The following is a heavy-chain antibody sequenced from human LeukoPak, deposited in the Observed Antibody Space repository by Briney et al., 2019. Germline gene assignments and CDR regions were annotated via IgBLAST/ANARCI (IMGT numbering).Heavy chain of an antibody. J-gene: IGHJ5*02. D-gene: IGHD6-6*01. CDR1: GFTFSNAW. CDR2: IKSKTDGGTT. Sequence: PGGSLRLSCAASGFTFSNAWMNWVRQAPGKGLEWVGRIKSKTDGGTTDYAAPVKGRFTISRDDSKNTLYLQMNSLRAEETAVYYCAKLRGLSSSSENNWFDPWGQGTLVTVSS. CDR3: AKLRGLSSSSENNWFDP. V-gene: IGHV3-15*07.